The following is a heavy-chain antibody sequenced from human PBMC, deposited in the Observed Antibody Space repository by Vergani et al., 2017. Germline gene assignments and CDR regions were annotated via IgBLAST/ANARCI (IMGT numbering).Heavy chain of an antibody. Sequence: QVQLQESGPGLVKPSETLSLTCHVSVGSISRYYWSWIRPPPGKGLGWIGYIYYIGSTNYNPSPKSRVTISVDTSKNQFSRKLSSVTAADTAVYYCARGPRMYDFWSGKGGWYFDLWGRGTLVTVSS. V-gene: IGHV4-59*01. D-gene: IGHD3-3*01. CDR1: VGSISRYY. J-gene: IGHJ2*01. CDR3: ARGPRMYDFWSGKGGWYFDL. CDR2: IYYIGST.